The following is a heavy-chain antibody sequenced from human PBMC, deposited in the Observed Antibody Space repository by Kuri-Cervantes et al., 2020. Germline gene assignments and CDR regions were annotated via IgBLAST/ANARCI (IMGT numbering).Heavy chain of an antibody. CDR2: ISYDGSNK. CDR3: ARIGTGYKFRFDP. CDR1: GFTFSGYA. Sequence: GESLKISCAASGFTFSGYAMHWVRQAPGKGLEWVAVISYDGSNKYYADSVKGRFTISRDNSKNTLYLQMNSLRAEDTAVYYCARIGTGYKFRFDPWGQGTLVTVSS. D-gene: IGHD3-9*01. J-gene: IGHJ5*02. V-gene: IGHV3-30-3*01.